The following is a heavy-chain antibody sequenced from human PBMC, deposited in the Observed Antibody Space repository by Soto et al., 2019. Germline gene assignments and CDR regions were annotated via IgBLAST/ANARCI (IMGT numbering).Heavy chain of an antibody. D-gene: IGHD5-18*01. Sequence: PSETLSLTCAVSGGSISSYYWSWIRQPPGKGLEWIGYIYYSGSPSYSPSLKSRVTILVDTSKRQFSLTLSSVTAADTAVYYCARGGNTGLAYYFYGMDVCGQATTVTVSS. CDR2: IYYSGSP. CDR1: GGSISSYY. J-gene: IGHJ6*02. V-gene: IGHV4-59*01. CDR3: ARGGNTGLAYYFYGMDV.